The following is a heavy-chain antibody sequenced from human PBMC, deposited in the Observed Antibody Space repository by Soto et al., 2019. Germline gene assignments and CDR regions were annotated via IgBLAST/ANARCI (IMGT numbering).Heavy chain of an antibody. CDR1: GYSFTNYW. CDR2: IYPGDSDT. CDR3: AKTGGTSLYGIVY. D-gene: IGHD2-2*01. V-gene: IGHV5-51*01. Sequence: GESLKISCKGSGYSFTNYWIGWVRQMSGKGLEWMGIIYPGDSDTRYSPSFQGQVTISVDKSISTAYLQWSSLKASDTAMYYCAKTGGTSLYGIVYWGQGTQVTV. J-gene: IGHJ4*02.